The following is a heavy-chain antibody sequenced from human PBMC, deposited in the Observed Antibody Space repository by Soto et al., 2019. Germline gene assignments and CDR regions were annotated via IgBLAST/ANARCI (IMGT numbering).Heavy chain of an antibody. Sequence: GGSLRLSCAASGFTFSSYAMSWVRQGPGKGLEWVSAISGSGGSTYYADSVKGRFTISRDNSKNTLYLQMNSLRAEDTAVYYCARVGGDRVGYFDYWGQGTLVTVSS. J-gene: IGHJ4*02. CDR2: ISGSGGST. CDR1: GFTFSSYA. V-gene: IGHV3-23*01. CDR3: ARVGGDRVGYFDY. D-gene: IGHD2-21*01.